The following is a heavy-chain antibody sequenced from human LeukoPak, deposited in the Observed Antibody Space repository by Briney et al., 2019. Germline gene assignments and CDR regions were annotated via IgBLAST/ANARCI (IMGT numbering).Heavy chain of an antibody. Sequence: GGSLRLSCAASGFTFSNAWMSWVRQAPGKGLEWVGRIKSKTDGGTTDYAAPVKGRFTISRDDSKNTLYLQMNSLKTEDTAVYYCTTDYRRYYYHYYMDVWGKGTTVTVSS. CDR1: GFTFSNAW. D-gene: IGHD1-14*01. J-gene: IGHJ6*03. V-gene: IGHV3-15*01. CDR3: TTDYRRYYYHYYMDV. CDR2: IKSKTDGGTT.